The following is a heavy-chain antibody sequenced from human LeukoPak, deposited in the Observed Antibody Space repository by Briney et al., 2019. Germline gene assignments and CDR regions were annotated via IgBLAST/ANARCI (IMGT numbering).Heavy chain of an antibody. CDR3: ARPGYTAGYDI. CDR2: MKGDGSEI. J-gene: IGHJ3*02. Sequence: GGSLRLSCAASGFTFSSYWMTWVRQAPGKGLEWVANMKGDGSEIYYVDSVKGRFTISRDNAKNLLYLQMNSLRAEDTAVYYCARPGYTAGYDIWGQGSLVTVSS. CDR1: GFTFSSYW. V-gene: IGHV3-7*01. D-gene: IGHD3-9*01.